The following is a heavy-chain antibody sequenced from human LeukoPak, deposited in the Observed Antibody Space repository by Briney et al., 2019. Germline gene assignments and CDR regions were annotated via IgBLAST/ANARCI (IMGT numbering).Heavy chain of an antibody. CDR1: GYTFTGYY. V-gene: IGHV1-2*06. CDR2: INPNSGGT. D-gene: IGHD6-19*01. Sequence: ASVKVSCKASGYTFTGYYMHWVRQAPGQGLEWMGRINPNSGGTNYAQKFQGRVTMTRDTSISTAYMELGRLRSDDTAVYYCARDQGGWPRYWFDPWGQGTLVTVSS. CDR3: ARDQGGWPRYWFDP. J-gene: IGHJ5*02.